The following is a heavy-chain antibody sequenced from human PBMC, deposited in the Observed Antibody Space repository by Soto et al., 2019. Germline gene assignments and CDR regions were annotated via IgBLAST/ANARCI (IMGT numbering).Heavy chain of an antibody. CDR2: IIPMLGTL. Sequence: SVKVSCKASGGIFNNYAISWVRKAPGQGLEWMGGIIPMLGTLNYAKKFQGRVTIAAVESTSTAYMELTSLRSEDTAVYYCARGLRTVNYGMDVWGQGTTVTVSS. D-gene: IGHD2-15*01. CDR1: GGIFNNYA. V-gene: IGHV1-69*13. J-gene: IGHJ6*02. CDR3: ARGLRTVNYGMDV.